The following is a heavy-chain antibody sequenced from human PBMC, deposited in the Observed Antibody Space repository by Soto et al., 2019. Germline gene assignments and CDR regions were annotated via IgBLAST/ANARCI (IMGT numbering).Heavy chain of an antibody. CDR3: ARDRATSAFDI. Sequence: EVQLVETGGGLIQPGGSLRLSCAASGFTVSSNYMSWVRQAPGKGLEWVSVIYSGGSTYYADSVKGRFTISRDNSKNTLYLQMNSLRAEDTAVYYCARDRATSAFDIWGQGIMVTVSS. CDR1: GFTVSSNY. CDR2: IYSGGST. V-gene: IGHV3-53*02. D-gene: IGHD5-12*01. J-gene: IGHJ3*02.